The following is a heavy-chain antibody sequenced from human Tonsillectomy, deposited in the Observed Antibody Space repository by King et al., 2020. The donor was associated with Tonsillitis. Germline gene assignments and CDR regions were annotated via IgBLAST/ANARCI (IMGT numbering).Heavy chain of an antibody. CDR3: ARHTRQQPPPVGYHYMDV. CDR2: IYYSGRT. Sequence: VQLQESGPGLVQPSETLSLTCTVSGGSPTTYYWSWIRQPPGERPEWIGYIYYSGRTIYNPPLQSRVTISVDTSNNQFSLKLRAVTAADTAVYYCARHTRQQPPPVGYHYMDVWGKGTTVIVSS. CDR1: GGSPTTYY. V-gene: IGHV4-59*08. J-gene: IGHJ6*03. D-gene: IGHD6-13*01.